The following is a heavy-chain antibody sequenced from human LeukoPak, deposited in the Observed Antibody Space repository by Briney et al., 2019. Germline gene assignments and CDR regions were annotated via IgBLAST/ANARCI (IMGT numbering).Heavy chain of an antibody. Sequence: ASVKVSCKASGYTFTGYYMHWVRQAPEQGLEWMGWISVYNGNTNYAQKLQGRVTMTTDTSTSTAYMEVRSLRSADTAVYYCARDQSDAFDIWGQGTVVTVSS. CDR2: ISVYNGNT. CDR1: GYTFTGYY. CDR3: ARDQSDAFDI. J-gene: IGHJ3*02. V-gene: IGHV1-18*04.